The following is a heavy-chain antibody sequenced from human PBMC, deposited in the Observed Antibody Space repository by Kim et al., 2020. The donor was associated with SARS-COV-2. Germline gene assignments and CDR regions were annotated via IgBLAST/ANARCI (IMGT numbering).Heavy chain of an antibody. CDR1: GGSISSSSYY. CDR3: ARARITMIVVVLRGAHYFDY. Sequence: SETLSLTCTVSGGSISSSSYYWGWIRQPPGKGLEWIGSIYYSGSTYYNPSLKNRVTISVDTSKNQFPLKLSSVTAADTAVYYCARARITMIVVVLRGAHYFDYWGQGTLVTVSS. CDR2: IYYSGST. J-gene: IGHJ4*02. D-gene: IGHD3-22*01. V-gene: IGHV4-39*01.